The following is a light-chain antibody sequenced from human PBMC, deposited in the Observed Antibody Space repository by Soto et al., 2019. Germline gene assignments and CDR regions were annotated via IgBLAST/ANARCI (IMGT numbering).Light chain of an antibody. CDR1: QSISSY. CDR2: AAS. Sequence: DIQMTQCPSSLSASVGDRVTITGRASQSISSYLNWYQQKPGKAPKLLIYAASSLQSGVPSRFSGSGSGTDFTLTISSLQPENFATYYCQQSYSTSITFGQGTRLEI. CDR3: QQSYSTSIT. V-gene: IGKV1-39*01. J-gene: IGKJ5*01.